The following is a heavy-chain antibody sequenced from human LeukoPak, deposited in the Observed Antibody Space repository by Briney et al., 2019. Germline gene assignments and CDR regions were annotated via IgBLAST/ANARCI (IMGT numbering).Heavy chain of an antibody. D-gene: IGHD6-19*01. CDR3: ARDSRVAADY. CDR1: GGTFSSYA. CDR2: IDPNTGGT. J-gene: IGHJ4*02. V-gene: IGHV1-2*06. Sequence: ASVKVSCKASGGTFSSYAISWVRQAPGQGLEWMGRIDPNTGGTNYAQKFQGRVTMTRDTSISTAYMELSRLRSDDTAVYYCARDSRVAADYWGQGTLVSVSS.